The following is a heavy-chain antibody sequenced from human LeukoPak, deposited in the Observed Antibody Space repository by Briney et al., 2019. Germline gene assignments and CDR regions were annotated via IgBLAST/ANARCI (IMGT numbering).Heavy chain of an antibody. J-gene: IGHJ4*02. V-gene: IGHV3-74*01. CDR2: IKSDGSST. D-gene: IGHD3-10*01. CDR1: GFTFSSYW. Sequence: GGSLRLSXAGSGFTFSSYWMHWVCQAPGKGPVWVSRIKSDGSSTNYADSVKGRFTISRDNAKNTLYLQMNSLRAEDTAVYYCARDPFGESSYWGRGTLVTVSS. CDR3: ARDPFGESSY.